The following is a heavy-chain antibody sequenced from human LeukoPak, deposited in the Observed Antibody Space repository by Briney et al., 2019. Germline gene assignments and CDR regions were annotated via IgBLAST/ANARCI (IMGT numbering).Heavy chain of an antibody. J-gene: IGHJ4*02. Sequence: PGRSLRLSCAASGFTFDDYAMHWVRQAPGKGLEWVSSISWNSGSIGYADSVKGRFTISRDNAKNSLYLQMNSLRAEDTALYYCAKGGVVLRFLEWFDYWGQGTLVTVSS. CDR3: AKGGVVLRFLEWFDY. V-gene: IGHV3-9*01. CDR2: ISWNSGSI. D-gene: IGHD3-3*01. CDR1: GFTFDDYA.